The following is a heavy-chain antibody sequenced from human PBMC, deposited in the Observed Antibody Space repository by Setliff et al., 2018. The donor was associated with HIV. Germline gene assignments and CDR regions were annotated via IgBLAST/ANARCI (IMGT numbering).Heavy chain of an antibody. D-gene: IGHD3-16*02. CDR3: ARGGAVELWFRYFDF. Sequence: ASVKVSCKASGISFSSYPISWVRQAPGQGLEWMGVFIPILGKVHYAQKFQGRVTITADESTSTAYMGLSSLKSEDTAVYYCARGGAVELWFRYFDFWGQGTLVTSPQ. CDR2: FIPILGKV. J-gene: IGHJ4*02. V-gene: IGHV1-69*10. CDR1: GISFSSYP.